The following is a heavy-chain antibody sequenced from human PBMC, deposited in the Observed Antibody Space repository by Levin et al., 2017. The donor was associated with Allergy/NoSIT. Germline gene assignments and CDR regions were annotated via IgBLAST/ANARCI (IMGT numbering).Heavy chain of an antibody. J-gene: IGHJ4*02. D-gene: IGHD3-10*01. Sequence: PGGSLRLSCAASGFTFSDYAMSWVRQAPGKGLEWVSAIITTGDTYYTGSVTGRFTISRDNSKNMLYLQMNSLRAEDTAVYYCAREIWWGDFKFLDYWGQGTLVTVSS. CDR2: IITTGDT. V-gene: IGHV3-23*01. CDR1: GFTFSDYA. CDR3: AREIWWGDFKFLDY.